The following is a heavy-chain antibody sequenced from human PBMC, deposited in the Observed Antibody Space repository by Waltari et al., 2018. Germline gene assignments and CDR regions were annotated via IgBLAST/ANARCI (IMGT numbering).Heavy chain of an antibody. D-gene: IGHD6-19*01. V-gene: IGHV3-30*02. Sequence: QVQLVESGGGVVQPGGSLRLSCAASGFTFSSYGMHWVRQAPGKGLELVTFIRYDGTNKYYSDSVKGRFTISRDNSKNTLYLQMNSLRPEDTAVYYCAKDRGWPNYLDYWGQGTLVTVSS. CDR1: GFTFSSYG. CDR3: AKDRGWPNYLDY. J-gene: IGHJ4*02. CDR2: IRYDGTNK.